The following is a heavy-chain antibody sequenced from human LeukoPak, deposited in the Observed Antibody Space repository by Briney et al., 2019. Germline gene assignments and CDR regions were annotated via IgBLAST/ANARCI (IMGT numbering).Heavy chain of an antibody. CDR1: GFTFSSYS. D-gene: IGHD1-26*01. J-gene: IGHJ3*02. CDR3: ARVPDEWELLTNDAFDI. Sequence: PGGSLRLSCAASGFTFSSYSMNWVRQAPGKGLEWVSSVSSSSSYIYYADSVKGRFTISRDNAKNSLYLQMNSLRAEDTAVYYCARVPDEWELLTNDAFDIWGQGTMVSVSS. V-gene: IGHV3-21*01. CDR2: VSSSSSYI.